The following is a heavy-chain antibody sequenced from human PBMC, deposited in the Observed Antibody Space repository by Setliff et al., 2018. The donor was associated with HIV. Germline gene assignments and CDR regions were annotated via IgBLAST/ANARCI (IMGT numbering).Heavy chain of an antibody. V-gene: IGHV3-7*01. Sequence: GGSLRLSCAASRFDFNNYWMCWVRQAPEKGLEWVANIGQDGSEKNYVDSVKGRFTISRDNAKNSMDLQMNSLRAEDTAIYYCARKLRPGHGVDVWGQGTTVTVSS. CDR1: RFDFNNYW. CDR2: IGQDGSEK. D-gene: IGHD3-10*01. J-gene: IGHJ6*02. CDR3: ARKLRPGHGVDV.